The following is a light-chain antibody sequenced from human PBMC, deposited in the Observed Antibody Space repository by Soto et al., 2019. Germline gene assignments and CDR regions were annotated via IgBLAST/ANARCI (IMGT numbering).Light chain of an antibody. CDR1: QTIRSNY. CDR2: GAS. J-gene: IGKJ1*01. CDR3: QQYGSSPWT. V-gene: IGKV3-20*01. Sequence: ETVLTQSPGTLSLSPGERATLSCRASQTIRSNYLAWYRQTPGQAPRLLIYGASNRATGIADRFSGSGSGIDFTLIISRLEPEDFALYYCQQYGSSPWTVGQGTKVEIK.